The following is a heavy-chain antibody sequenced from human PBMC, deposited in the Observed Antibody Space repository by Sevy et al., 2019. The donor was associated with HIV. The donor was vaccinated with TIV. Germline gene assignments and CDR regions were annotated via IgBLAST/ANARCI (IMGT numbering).Heavy chain of an antibody. Sequence: LETLSLTCAVYGGSFSGYYWSWIRQPPGKGLEWIGEINHSGSTNYNPSLKSRVTISVDTSKNQFSLKLSSVTAADTAVYYCARGNSSGYYYFDYWGQGTLVTVSS. V-gene: IGHV4-34*01. CDR1: GGSFSGYY. CDR3: ARGNSSGYYYFDY. CDR2: INHSGST. J-gene: IGHJ4*02. D-gene: IGHD3-22*01.